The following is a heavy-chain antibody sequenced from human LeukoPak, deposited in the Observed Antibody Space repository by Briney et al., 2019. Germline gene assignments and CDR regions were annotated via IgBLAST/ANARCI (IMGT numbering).Heavy chain of an antibody. Sequence: PSETLSLTCTVSGGSISSSSYYWGWIRQPPGKGLEWIGSIYYSGSTYYNPSLKSRVTISVDTSKNQFSLKPSSVTAADTTVYYCARSDTAMAYDYWGQGTLVTVSS. D-gene: IGHD5-18*01. CDR3: ARSDTAMAYDY. CDR2: IYYSGST. V-gene: IGHV4-39*01. CDR1: GGSISSSSYY. J-gene: IGHJ4*02.